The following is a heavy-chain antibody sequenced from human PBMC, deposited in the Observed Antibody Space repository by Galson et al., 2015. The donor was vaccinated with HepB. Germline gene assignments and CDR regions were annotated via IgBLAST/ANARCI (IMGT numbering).Heavy chain of an antibody. Sequence: SLRLSCAASGFTVSSNYMSWVRQAPGKGLEWVSGISGTGGSTYYADSVKGRFTISRDNSKNTLYLQMNSLRAEDTALYYCAKDRRYSSSSGFFDFWGQGTLVTVSS. D-gene: IGHD6-6*01. CDR2: ISGTGGST. J-gene: IGHJ4*02. CDR1: GFTVSSNY. CDR3: AKDRRYSSSSGFFDF. V-gene: IGHV3-23*01.